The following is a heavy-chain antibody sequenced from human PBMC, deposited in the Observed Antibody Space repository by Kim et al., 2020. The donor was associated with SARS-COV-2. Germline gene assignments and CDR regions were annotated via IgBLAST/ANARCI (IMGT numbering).Heavy chain of an antibody. V-gene: IGHV3-33*05. CDR3: ARAGPNNYDILTGTIPSDY. Sequence: GGSLRLSCAASGFTFSSYGMHWVRQAPGKGLEWVAVISYDGSNKYYADSVKGRFTISRDNSKNTLYLQMNSLRAEDTAVYYCARAGPNNYDILTGTIPSDYWGQGTLVTVSS. CDR2: ISYDGSNK. J-gene: IGHJ4*02. CDR1: GFTFSSYG. D-gene: IGHD3-9*01.